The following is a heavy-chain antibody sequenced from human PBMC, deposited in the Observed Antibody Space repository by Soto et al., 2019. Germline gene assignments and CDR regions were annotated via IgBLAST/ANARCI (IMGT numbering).Heavy chain of an antibody. J-gene: IGHJ6*02. CDR1: GGSISSYY. V-gene: IGHV4-59*01. CDR2: IYYSGST. CDR3: AREGGGLASAGKNPTHSFYYGKDV. D-gene: IGHD6-13*01. Sequence: SETLSLTCTVSGGSISSYYWSWIRQPPGKGLEWIGYIYYSGSTNYNPSLKSRVTISVDTSKNQFSLKLSSVTAADTAVYYCAREGGGLASAGKNPTHSFYYGKDVWGQGTTVT.